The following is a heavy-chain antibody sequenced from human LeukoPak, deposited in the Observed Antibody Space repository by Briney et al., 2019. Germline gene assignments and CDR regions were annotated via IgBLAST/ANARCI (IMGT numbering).Heavy chain of an antibody. Sequence: GRSLRLSCAASGFTFSSYGMHWVRQAPGKGLEWVAVISYDGSNKYYADSVKGRFTISRDNSKNTLYLQMNSLRAEDTAVYYCARQSDGSGRQSWYFDYWGQGTLVTVSS. D-gene: IGHD3-10*01. V-gene: IGHV3-30*03. CDR3: ARQSDGSGRQSWYFDY. CDR2: ISYDGSNK. J-gene: IGHJ4*02. CDR1: GFTFSSYG.